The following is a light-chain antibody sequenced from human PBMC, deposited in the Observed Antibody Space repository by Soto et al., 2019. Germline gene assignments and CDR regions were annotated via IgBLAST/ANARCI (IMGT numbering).Light chain of an antibody. CDR1: QSVGSN. CDR3: QQYNNWPWT. J-gene: IGKJ1*01. V-gene: IGKV3-15*01. CDR2: GAS. Sequence: EIVITQSPATPTVSPGDRATLSCRASQSVGSNLAWYQQKPGQAPRFLIYGASTRATGIPARFSGSGSGTEFTLTISSLQSEDFAVYYCQQYNNWPWTFGQGTKV.